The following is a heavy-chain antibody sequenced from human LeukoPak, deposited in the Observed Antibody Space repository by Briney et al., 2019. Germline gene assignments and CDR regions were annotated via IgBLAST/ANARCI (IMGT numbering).Heavy chain of an antibody. D-gene: IGHD6-13*01. Sequence: ASVKVSCKASGYTFTDYAMNWVRQAPGHGLEWMGWINTNTGNPTYAQGFTGRFVFSLDTSVSTAYLQISSLKAEDTAVYYCASQVAAAGGYDAFDIWGQGTMVTVSS. CDR1: GYTFTDYA. CDR3: ASQVAAAGGYDAFDI. CDR2: INTNTGNP. V-gene: IGHV7-4-1*02. J-gene: IGHJ3*02.